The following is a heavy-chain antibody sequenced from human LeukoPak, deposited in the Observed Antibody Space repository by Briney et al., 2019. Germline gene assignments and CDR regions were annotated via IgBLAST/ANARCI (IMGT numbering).Heavy chain of an antibody. Sequence: PGGSLRLSCAASGFTFSSYDMHWVRQATGKGLEWVSAIGTAGDTYYPGSVKGRFTISRENAKNSLYLQMNSLRAGDTAVYYCARDSIGIAAADYGMDVWGQGTTVTVSS. CDR2: IGTAGDT. V-gene: IGHV3-13*01. CDR1: GFTFSSYD. CDR3: ARDSIGIAAADYGMDV. D-gene: IGHD6-13*01. J-gene: IGHJ6*02.